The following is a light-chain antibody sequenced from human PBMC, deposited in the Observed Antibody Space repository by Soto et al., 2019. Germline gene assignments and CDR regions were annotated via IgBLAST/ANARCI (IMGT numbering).Light chain of an antibody. CDR3: QQLNSSPLT. CDR2: SAF. J-gene: IGKJ4*01. Sequence: DIQLTQSPSFLSASVGDRVTIACRASQGIYNYLAWYQQNPGKAPKLLIYSAFSMHSDVPSRFSGSGSGTEYTLTISSMQPKAFANYYCQQLNSSPLTFAGGTKVDIK. V-gene: IGKV1-9*01. CDR1: QGIYNY.